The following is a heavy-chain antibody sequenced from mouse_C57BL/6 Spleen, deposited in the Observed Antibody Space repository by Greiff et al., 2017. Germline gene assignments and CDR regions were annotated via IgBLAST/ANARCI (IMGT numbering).Heavy chain of an antibody. CDR2: FYPGSGSI. J-gene: IGHJ1*03. CDR1: GYTFTEYT. CDR3: ARHEGVPGYFDV. Sequence: QVQLKESGAELVKPGASVKLSCKASGYTFTEYTIHWVKQRSGQGLEWIGWFYPGSGSIKYNEKFKDKATLTADKSTSTVYMELSRLTAEDSAVYFCARHEGVPGYFDVWGTGTTVTVSS. V-gene: IGHV1-62-2*01.